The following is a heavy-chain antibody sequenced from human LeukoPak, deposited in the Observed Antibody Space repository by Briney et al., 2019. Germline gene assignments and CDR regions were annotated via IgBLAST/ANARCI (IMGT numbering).Heavy chain of an antibody. CDR1: GYTFTSYD. CDR2: MNPNSGNT. V-gene: IGHV1-8*01. Sequence: ASVKVACKASGYTFTSYDINWVRQATGQGLDWIGWMNPNSGNTGYAQKFQGRVTMTRNTSISTAYMELSSLRSEDTAVYYCATVGYCSSTSCFHYYYYYGMDVWGQGTTVTVSS. J-gene: IGHJ6*02. D-gene: IGHD2-2*01. CDR3: ATVGYCSSTSCFHYYYYYGMDV.